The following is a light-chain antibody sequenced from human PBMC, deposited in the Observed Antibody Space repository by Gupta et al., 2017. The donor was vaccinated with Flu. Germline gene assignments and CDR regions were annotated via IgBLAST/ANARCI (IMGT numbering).Light chain of an antibody. J-gene: IGKJ1*01. CDR3: QQYNSYSPVT. Sequence: DIQMTQSPSTLSTSVGDRVTITCRASQSISSWLAWYQQKPGKAPKLLIYKASSLESGVPSRFSGSGYGKEFTLTISSRQPDDFATYYCQQYNSYSPVTFGQGTXVEIK. V-gene: IGKV1-5*03. CDR2: KAS. CDR1: QSISSW.